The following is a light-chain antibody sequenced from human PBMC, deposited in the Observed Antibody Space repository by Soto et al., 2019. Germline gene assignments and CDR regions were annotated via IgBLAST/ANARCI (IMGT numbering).Light chain of an antibody. CDR1: QSLDSW. CDR2: KTF. J-gene: IGKJ1*01. Sequence: DIQMTQSPSTLSASVEDRVTITCRASQSLDSWLAWYQQKPGKPPKLLIYKTFILVFGVPSRFSDSGSGTLFTLTISSLQPDDFANYYCQQYYSFSTFGQGTKVEIK. V-gene: IGKV1-5*03. CDR3: QQYYSFST.